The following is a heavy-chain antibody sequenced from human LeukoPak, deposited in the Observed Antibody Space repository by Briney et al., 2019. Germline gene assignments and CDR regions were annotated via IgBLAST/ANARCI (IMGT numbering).Heavy chain of an antibody. D-gene: IGHD3-16*02. V-gene: IGHV3-33*01. CDR2: IWHDASHT. CDR3: ATEIFVSGSYPDY. Sequence: GRCLRLACAASGFIFSTYAMHWVRQAPGKGLGWVALIWHDASHTFYTDSMKGRFTIYRDNSKNTVYLKMNSLGGEDTAVYYCATEIFVSGSYPDYWGQGTPVTVSS. J-gene: IGHJ4*02. CDR1: GFIFSTYA.